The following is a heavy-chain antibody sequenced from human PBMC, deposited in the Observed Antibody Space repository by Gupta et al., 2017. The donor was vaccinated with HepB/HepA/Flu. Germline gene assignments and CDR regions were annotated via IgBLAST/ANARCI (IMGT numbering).Heavy chain of an antibody. V-gene: IGHV3-48*03. J-gene: IGHJ4*02. CDR2: ISSSGSTI. CDR1: GFTFRSYE. D-gene: IGHD4-17*01. CDR3: ARGEVAVYGDYGTNFDY. Sequence: EVQLVESGGGLVQPGGSLRLSCAASGFTFRSYEMNWVRQAPGKGLEWVSYISSSGSTIYYADSVKGRFTISRDNAKNSLYLQMNSLRAEDTAVYYCARGEVAVYGDYGTNFDYWGQGTLVTVSS.